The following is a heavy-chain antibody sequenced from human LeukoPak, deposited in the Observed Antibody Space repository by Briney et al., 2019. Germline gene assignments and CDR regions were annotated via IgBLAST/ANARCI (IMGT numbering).Heavy chain of an antibody. CDR1: GFTFPDYG. J-gene: IGHJ4*02. V-gene: IGHV3-43*02. CDR3: ARDRFAEDY. D-gene: IGHD2-15*01. CDR2: ISADGGNT. Sequence: GGSLRLSCAASGFTFPDYGMHWVRQAPGKGLEWVSLISADGGNTYYTTSVKGRFTISRDNNKNSLYLQMNSLRTEDTALYYCARDRFAEDYWGQGTLVTVSS.